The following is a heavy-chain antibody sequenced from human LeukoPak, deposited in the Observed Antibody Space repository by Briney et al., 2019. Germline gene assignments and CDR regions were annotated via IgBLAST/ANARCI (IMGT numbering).Heavy chain of an antibody. J-gene: IGHJ5*02. V-gene: IGHV4-59*01. CDR2: IYYSGST. D-gene: IGHD6-19*01. Sequence: SETLSLTCTVSGGSISSYYWSWIRQPPGKGLEWIGYIYYSGSTNYNPSLKSRVTISVDTSKNQFSLKPSSVTAADTAVYYCARFRAVAGWFDPWGQGTLVTVSS. CDR3: ARFRAVAGWFDP. CDR1: GGSISSYY.